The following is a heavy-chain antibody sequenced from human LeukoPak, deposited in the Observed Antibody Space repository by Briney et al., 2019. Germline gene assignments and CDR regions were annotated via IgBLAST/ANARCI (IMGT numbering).Heavy chain of an antibody. V-gene: IGHV1-2*02. CDR3: ARDEEVAAGQGWFDP. J-gene: IGHJ5*02. CDR1: GYTFTGYY. Sequence: ASVKVSCKASGYTFTGYYMHWVRHAPGQGLEWMGWINPNSGGTNYAQKFQGRVTMTRDTSISTAYMELSRLRSDDTAVYYCARDEEVAAGQGWFDPWGQGTLVTVSS. CDR2: INPNSGGT. D-gene: IGHD6-13*01.